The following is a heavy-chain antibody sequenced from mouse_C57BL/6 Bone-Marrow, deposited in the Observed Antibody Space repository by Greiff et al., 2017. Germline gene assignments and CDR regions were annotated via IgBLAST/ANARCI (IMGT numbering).Heavy chain of an antibody. CDR3: TRPYYSNYWYVDV. D-gene: IGHD2-5*01. CDR1: GYTFTSYW. CDR2: IYPGSGST. V-gene: IGHV1-55*01. Sequence: QVQLQQPGAELVKPGASVKMSCKASGYTFTSYWITWVKQRPGQGLEWIGDIYPGSGSTNYNEKFKSKATLTVDASASTAYMQLSSLTSEDYAVYYCTRPYYSNYWYVDVWGTGTTVTVSS. J-gene: IGHJ1*03.